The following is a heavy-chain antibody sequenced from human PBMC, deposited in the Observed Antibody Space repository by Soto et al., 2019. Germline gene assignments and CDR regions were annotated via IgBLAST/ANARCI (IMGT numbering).Heavy chain of an antibody. D-gene: IGHD3-3*01. J-gene: IGHJ6*02. CDR1: DYSISSGYY. V-gene: IGHV4-38-2*01. Sequence: SETPYLTCAVSDYSISSGYYWGCIRQPPGKGLEWIGIIYHSGSTYYNPSLRSRVSISLDTSKNQFSLKLSSVTAADTAMYYCARGLEYYGMDVWGQGTTVTVYS. CDR2: IYHSGST. CDR3: ARGLEYYGMDV.